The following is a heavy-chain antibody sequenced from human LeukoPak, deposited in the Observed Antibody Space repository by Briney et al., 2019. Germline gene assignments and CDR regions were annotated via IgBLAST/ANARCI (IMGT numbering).Heavy chain of an antibody. CDR1: GGSFSGYY. CDR2: INHSGST. J-gene: IGHJ4*02. CDR3: ARVGDSSGYYLSLFDY. D-gene: IGHD3-22*01. Sequence: SETLSLTCAVYGGSFSGYYWSWIRQPPGKGLEWIGEINHSGSTNYNPSLKSRVTISVDTSKNQFSLKLSSVTAADTAVYYCARVGDSSGYYLSLFDYWGQGTLVTVSS. V-gene: IGHV4-34*01.